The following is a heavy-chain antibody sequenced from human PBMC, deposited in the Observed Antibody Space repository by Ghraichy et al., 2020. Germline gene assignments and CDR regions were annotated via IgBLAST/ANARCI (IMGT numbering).Heavy chain of an antibody. J-gene: IGHJ6*03. D-gene: IGHD6-6*01. CDR1: GFTFSDYY. Sequence: GGSLRLSCAASGFTFSDYYMSWIRQAPGKGLEWVSYISSSSSYTNYADSVKGRFTISRDNAKNSLYLQMNSLRAEDTAVYYSARDPASYSSLSYYMDVWGKGTTVTVSS. CDR3: ARDPASYSSLSYYMDV. CDR2: ISSSSSYT. V-gene: IGHV3-11*06.